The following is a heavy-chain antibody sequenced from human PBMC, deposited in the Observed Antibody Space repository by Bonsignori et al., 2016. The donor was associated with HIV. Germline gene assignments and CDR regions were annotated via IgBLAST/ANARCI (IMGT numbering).Heavy chain of an antibody. D-gene: IGHD3-22*01. V-gene: IGHV2-5*02. Sequence: RQAPEKALEWLALIYWDDDKRYSPSLKSRLTITKDTSKNQVVLTMTNMDPVDTATYYCAHRSGFGDFDYWGQGTLVTVSS. CDR2: IYWDDDK. J-gene: IGHJ4*02. CDR3: AHRSGFGDFDY.